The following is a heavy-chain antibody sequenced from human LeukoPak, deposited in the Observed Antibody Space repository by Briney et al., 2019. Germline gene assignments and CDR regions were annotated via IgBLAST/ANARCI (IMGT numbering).Heavy chain of an antibody. CDR1: GYTFTSYA. Sequence: APVKVSCKASGYTFTSYAMNWVRQAPGQGLEWMGWINTNTGNPTYAQGFTGRFVFSLDTSVNTAYLQISSLKAEDTAVYYCARGGQFDWLSFNYYYYYGMDVWGQGTTVTVSS. J-gene: IGHJ6*02. CDR3: ARGGQFDWLSFNYYYYYGMDV. V-gene: IGHV7-4-1*02. CDR2: INTNTGNP. D-gene: IGHD3-9*01.